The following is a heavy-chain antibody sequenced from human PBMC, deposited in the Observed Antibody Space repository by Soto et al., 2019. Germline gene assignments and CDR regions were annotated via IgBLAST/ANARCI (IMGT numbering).Heavy chain of an antibody. CDR3: ARTTYGDVAYYYYGMDV. D-gene: IGHD4-17*01. J-gene: IGHJ6*02. CDR2: IYYSGST. CDR1: GGSISSYY. V-gene: IGHV4-59*01. Sequence: PSETLSLTCTVSGGSISSYYWSWIRQPPGKGLEWIGYIYYSGSTNYNPSLKSRVTISVDTSKNQFSLKLSSVTAADTAVYYCARTTYGDVAYYYYGMDVWGQGTTVTVS.